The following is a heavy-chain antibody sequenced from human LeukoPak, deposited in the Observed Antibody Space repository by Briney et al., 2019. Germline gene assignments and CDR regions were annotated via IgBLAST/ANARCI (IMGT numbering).Heavy chain of an antibody. Sequence: SDTRYSPSFQGQFTISADKSISPAYLQWSSLKASDTAMYYCARQRTYHYDSSGYYHDAFDMWGQGTMVTVSS. J-gene: IGHJ3*02. V-gene: IGHV5-51*01. D-gene: IGHD3-22*01. CDR3: ARQRTYHYDSSGYYHDAFDM. CDR2: SDT.